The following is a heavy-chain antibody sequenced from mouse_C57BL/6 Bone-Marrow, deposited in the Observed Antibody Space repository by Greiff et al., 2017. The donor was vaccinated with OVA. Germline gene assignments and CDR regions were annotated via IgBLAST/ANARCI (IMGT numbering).Heavy chain of an antibody. CDR3: ARYKGRVAVDYFDY. CDR2: IRNKPNGSTT. V-gene: IGHV7-3*01. D-gene: IGHD1-1*01. CDR1: GFTFTNYY. J-gene: IGHJ2*01. Sequence: VQLKESGGGLVQPGDSLSLSCAASGFTFTNYYMSWVRQPPGKALEWLAFIRNKPNGSTTEYSASVKGRFTISRDNSQSILYLQMNALRAEDSATYYGARYKGRVAVDYFDYWGQGTALTVSS.